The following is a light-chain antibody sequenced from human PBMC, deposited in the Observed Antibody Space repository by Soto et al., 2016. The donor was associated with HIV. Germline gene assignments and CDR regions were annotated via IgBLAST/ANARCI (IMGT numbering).Light chain of an antibody. CDR2: AAS. CDR3: QQSYSTPPT. Sequence: DIQMTQSPSSLSASVGDRVAITCRTSQSISDYLNWYQQKPGKAPKLLIYAASSLQSGVPSRFSGSGSGTDFTLTIGSLQPEDFATYYCQQSYSTPPTFGQGTQGGNQT. J-gene: IGKJ1*01. CDR1: QSISDY. V-gene: IGKV1-39*01.